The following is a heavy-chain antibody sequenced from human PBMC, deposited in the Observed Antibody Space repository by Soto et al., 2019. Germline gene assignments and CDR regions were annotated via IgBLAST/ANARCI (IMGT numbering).Heavy chain of an antibody. CDR3: AADATAWQQMVPSDY. Sequence: GASVKVSCKASGFTFTSSAFQWVRQARAQRLEWIGWIAVGSGYTNYAQRFQDRVTLTRDMSTATTYMELSRLTSEDTAIYYCAADATAWQQMVPSDYWGQGTLVTVSS. V-gene: IGHV1-58*01. J-gene: IGHJ4*02. CDR2: IAVGSGYT. D-gene: IGHD2-8*01. CDR1: GFTFTSSA.